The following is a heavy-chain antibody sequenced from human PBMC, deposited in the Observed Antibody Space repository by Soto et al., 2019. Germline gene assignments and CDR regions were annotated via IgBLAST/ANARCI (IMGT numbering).Heavy chain of an antibody. J-gene: IGHJ3*02. CDR3: ARDRSWSEGDDAFDI. CDR1: SGSISSSNW. Sequence: SETLSLTCAVSSGSISSSNWWSWVRQPPGKGLEWIGEIYHGGSTNYNPSLKSRVTISVDKSKNQFSLKLSSVTAADTAVYYCARDRSWSEGDDAFDIWGQGTMVTVSS. D-gene: IGHD6-13*01. V-gene: IGHV4-4*02. CDR2: IYHGGST.